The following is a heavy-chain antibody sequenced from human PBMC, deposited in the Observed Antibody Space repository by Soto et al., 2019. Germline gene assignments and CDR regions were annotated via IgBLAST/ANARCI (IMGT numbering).Heavy chain of an antibody. J-gene: IGHJ6*03. CDR3: ARVEQHLVPFRASGGRFSYYDMNV. Sequence: QVQLVESGGGVVQPGRSLRLSCAASGFTFSSYGMHWVRQAPGKGLEWVAVIWYDGSNKYYADSVKGQFTIARDNSKNTLHMQMSRLRAEDTAVYHCARVEQHLVPFRASGGRFSYYDMNVWGKGSTVT. V-gene: IGHV3-33*01. CDR2: IWYDGSNK. D-gene: IGHD6-13*01. CDR1: GFTFSSYG.